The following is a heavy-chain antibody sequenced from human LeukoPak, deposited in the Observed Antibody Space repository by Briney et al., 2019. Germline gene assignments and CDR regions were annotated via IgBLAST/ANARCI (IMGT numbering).Heavy chain of an antibody. CDR2: ISSSSAYI. D-gene: IGHD3-16*02. CDR3: ARVGHRTYDYVWGSYRSSYYFDY. J-gene: IGHJ4*02. Sequence: GGSLRLSCATSGFIFSSYSINWVRQAPGKGQEWVSYISSSSAYIYYADAVKGRFTISRDNAKNSLYLQMNSLRAEDTAVYYCARVGHRTYDYVWGSYRSSYYFDYWGQGTLVTVSS. V-gene: IGHV3-21*01. CDR1: GFIFSSYS.